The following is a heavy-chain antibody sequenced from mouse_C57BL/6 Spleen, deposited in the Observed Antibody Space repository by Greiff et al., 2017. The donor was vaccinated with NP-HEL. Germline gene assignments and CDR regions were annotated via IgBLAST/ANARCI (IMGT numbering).Heavy chain of an antibody. CDR3: ARSAYYYGSSTGFAY. D-gene: IGHD1-1*01. CDR1: GYAFTNYL. J-gene: IGHJ3*01. Sequence: QVHVKQSGAELVRPGTSVKVSCKASGYAFTNYLIEWVKQRPGQGLEWIGVINPGSGGTNYNEKFKGKATLTADKSSSTAYMQLSSLTSEDSAVYFCARSAYYYGSSTGFAYWGQGTLVTVSA. CDR2: INPGSGGT. V-gene: IGHV1-54*01.